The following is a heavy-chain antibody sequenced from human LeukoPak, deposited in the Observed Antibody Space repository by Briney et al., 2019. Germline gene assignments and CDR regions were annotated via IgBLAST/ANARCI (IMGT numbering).Heavy chain of an antibody. CDR1: GGSINSDTYS. J-gene: IGHJ4*02. Sequence: PSETLSLTCTVSGGSINSDTYSWSWIGQPAGKGLEWIGRIYTIGSTNYNPSLKSRVTISVDTSKNQSSLKLGSVTAADTAVYYCARVRDYYDSSGFYYVWYFDYWGQGTLVTVSS. CDR2: IYTIGST. D-gene: IGHD3-22*01. V-gene: IGHV4-61*02. CDR3: ARVRDYYDSSGFYYVWYFDY.